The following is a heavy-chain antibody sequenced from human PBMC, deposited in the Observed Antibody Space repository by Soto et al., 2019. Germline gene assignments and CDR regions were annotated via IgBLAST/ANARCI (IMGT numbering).Heavy chain of an antibody. CDR3: ARGTWSANTMVRGGGGYYYYYMDV. D-gene: IGHD3-10*01. V-gene: IGHV4-39*07. Sequence: SETLSLTCTVSGGSISSSSYYWSWIRQPPGKGLEWIGEINHSGSTNYNPSLKSRVTISVDTSKNQFSLKLSSVTAADTAVYYCARGTWSANTMVRGGGGYYYYYMDVWGKGTTVTVSS. J-gene: IGHJ6*03. CDR1: GGSISSSSYY. CDR2: INHSGST.